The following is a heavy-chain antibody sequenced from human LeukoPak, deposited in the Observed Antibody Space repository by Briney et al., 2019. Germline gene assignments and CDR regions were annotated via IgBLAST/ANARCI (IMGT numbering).Heavy chain of an antibody. J-gene: IGHJ4*02. D-gene: IGHD6-19*01. Sequence: SETLSLTCAVYGGSFSGYYWSWIRQPPGKGLEWIGEINHSGSTNYNPSLKSRVTISVDTSKNQFSLKLSSVTAADTAVYYCARDSPGSSGSYWGQGTLVTVSS. CDR1: GGSFSGYY. V-gene: IGHV4-34*01. CDR3: ARDSPGSSGSY. CDR2: INHSGST.